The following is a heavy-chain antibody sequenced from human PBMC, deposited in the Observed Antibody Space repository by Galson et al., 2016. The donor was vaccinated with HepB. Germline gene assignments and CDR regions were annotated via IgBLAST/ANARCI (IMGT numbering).Heavy chain of an antibody. D-gene: IGHD1-26*01. J-gene: IGHJ4*02. CDR2: IYYSGST. CDR1: GGSFSSYY. V-gene: IGHV4-59*01. CDR3: GTYLVGHGGTGY. Sequence: ETLSLTCDVDGGSFSSYYWSWIRQPPGKGLEWIGYIYYSGSTNYNPSLKSRVTMSVDTSKNQFSLKLTSLTAADTAVYYCGTYLVGHGGTGYWGQGTLVTVAS.